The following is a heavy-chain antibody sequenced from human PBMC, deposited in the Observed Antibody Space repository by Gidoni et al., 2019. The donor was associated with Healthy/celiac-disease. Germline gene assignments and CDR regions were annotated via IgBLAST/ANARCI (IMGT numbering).Heavy chain of an antibody. D-gene: IGHD3-22*01. CDR1: GFPFVYYA. CDR2: MSWNTATI. J-gene: IGHJ4*02. CDR3: AKGGYYYDISGYYLVDS. Sequence: EVQLVESGGGLVQPGRSLRLSCPPSGFPFVYYAMHWVRQAPGKGLEWVSGMSWNTATIAYADSVKGRFTISRDNAKNSLYLQMNSLRAEDTALYYCAKGGYYYDISGYYLVDSWGQGTLVTVSS. V-gene: IGHV3-9*01.